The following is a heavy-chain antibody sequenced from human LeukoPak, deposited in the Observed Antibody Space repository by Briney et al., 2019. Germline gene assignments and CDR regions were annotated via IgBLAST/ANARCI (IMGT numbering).Heavy chain of an antibody. Sequence: PSETLSLTCTVSGGSISGYYWSWIRQPAGKGLEWIGRIYTSGSTNYNPSLKSRVTISVDTSKNQFSLKLSSVTAADTAVYYCASGHYYDSSGYYGLGYWGQGTLVTVSS. CDR2: IYTSGST. J-gene: IGHJ4*02. V-gene: IGHV4-4*07. D-gene: IGHD3-22*01. CDR3: ASGHYYDSSGYYGLGY. CDR1: GGSISGYY.